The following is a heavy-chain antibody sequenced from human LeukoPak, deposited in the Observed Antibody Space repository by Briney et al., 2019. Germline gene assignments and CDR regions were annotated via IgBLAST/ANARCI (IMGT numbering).Heavy chain of an antibody. D-gene: IGHD2/OR15-2a*01. CDR3: ARGPTRANSTDY. J-gene: IGHJ4*02. CDR2: ITRDGSYA. Sequence: GGSLRLSCAASGFAFSNYWMHWVRQVPGKGLVWVSRITRDGSYANYADSVKGRFTISRDNSKNTLYLQMNSLRAEDTAVYYCARGPTRANSTDYWGQGALVTVSS. V-gene: IGHV3-74*01. CDR1: GFAFSNYW.